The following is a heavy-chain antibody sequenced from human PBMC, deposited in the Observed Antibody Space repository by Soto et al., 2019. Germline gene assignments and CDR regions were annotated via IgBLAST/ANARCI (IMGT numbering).Heavy chain of an antibody. Sequence: SETLSLTCAVYGGPFTGYYWSWIRQPPGKGLEWIGEHNPSGSTNYNPSLKSRVTVAIDTAKTQFSLKMTSVTAADTAVYYCARGRRRGRVGNWFNPWGQGTLVTVSS. J-gene: IGHJ5*02. CDR2: HNPSGST. D-gene: IGHD3-10*01. V-gene: IGHV4-34*01. CDR1: GGPFTGYY. CDR3: ARGRRRGRVGNWFNP.